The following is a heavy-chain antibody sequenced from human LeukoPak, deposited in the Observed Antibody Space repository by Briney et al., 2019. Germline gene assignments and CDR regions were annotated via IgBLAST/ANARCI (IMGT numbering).Heavy chain of an antibody. V-gene: IGHV3-23*01. CDR3: ARIHSSSWYGESGYGMDV. Sequence: GGSLRLSCAASGFTFSSYAMSWVRQAPGEGLVCVSSISGSGGSTYYADSVKGRFTISRDNAKNSLYLQMNSLRAEDTAVYYCARIHSSSWYGESGYGMDVWGQGTTVTVSS. D-gene: IGHD6-13*01. CDR2: ISGSGGST. CDR1: GFTFSSYA. J-gene: IGHJ6*02.